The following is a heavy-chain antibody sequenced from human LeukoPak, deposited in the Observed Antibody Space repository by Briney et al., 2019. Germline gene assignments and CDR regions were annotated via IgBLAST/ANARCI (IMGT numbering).Heavy chain of an antibody. CDR3: ARPYYYDSRIDP. V-gene: IGHV4-30-4*01. CDR2: MYYSGST. CDR1: GGSISSGDYC. J-gene: IGHJ5*02. Sequence: SETLSLTCTVSGGSISSGDYCWSWIRQPPGKGLEWIAYMYYSGSTYYNPSLKSRVTMSADASKNQLSLKLSSVTAADTAVYYCARPYYYDSRIDPWGQGILVTVSS. D-gene: IGHD3-22*01.